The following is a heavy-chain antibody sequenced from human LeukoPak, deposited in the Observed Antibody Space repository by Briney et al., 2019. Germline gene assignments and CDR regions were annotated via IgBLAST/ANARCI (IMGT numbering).Heavy chain of an antibody. J-gene: IGHJ4*02. Sequence: PGGSLRLSCAASGFIFSNYWMSWLRQAPGKGLEWVASIKLDGSEKYHVDSVKGRLTISRDNAKNSLYLQMNSLRAEDTAVYYCARRGTSFDYWGQGTLVTVSS. D-gene: IGHD3-3*01. V-gene: IGHV3-7*02. CDR3: ARRGTSFDY. CDR1: GFIFSNYW. CDR2: IKLDGSEK.